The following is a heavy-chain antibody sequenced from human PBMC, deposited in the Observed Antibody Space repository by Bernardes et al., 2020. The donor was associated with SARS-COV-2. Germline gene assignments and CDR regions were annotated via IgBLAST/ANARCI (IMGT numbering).Heavy chain of an antibody. D-gene: IGHD1-1*01. J-gene: IGHJ4*02. CDR2: ISWNSGSI. CDR1: GFTFDDYA. V-gene: IGHV3-9*01. Sequence: GGSLRLSCAASGFTFDDYAMHWVRQAPGKGLEWVSGISWNSGSIGYADSVKGRFTISRDNAKNSLYLQMNSLRAEDTALYYCAKVSGELEPGDYWGQGTLVTVSS. CDR3: AKVSGELEPGDY.